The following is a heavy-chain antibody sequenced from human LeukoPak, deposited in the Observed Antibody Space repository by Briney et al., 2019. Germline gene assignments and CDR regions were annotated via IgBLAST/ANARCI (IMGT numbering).Heavy chain of an antibody. Sequence: GASVKVSCKASGYTFTSYYMHWVQQAPGQGLEWMGIINPSGGSTSYAQKFQGRVTMTRDTSTSTVYMELSSLRSEDTAVYYCARATTVYAFDIWGQGTMVTVSS. CDR3: ARATTVYAFDI. CDR1: GYTFTSYY. J-gene: IGHJ3*02. V-gene: IGHV1-46*01. D-gene: IGHD4-17*01. CDR2: INPSGGST.